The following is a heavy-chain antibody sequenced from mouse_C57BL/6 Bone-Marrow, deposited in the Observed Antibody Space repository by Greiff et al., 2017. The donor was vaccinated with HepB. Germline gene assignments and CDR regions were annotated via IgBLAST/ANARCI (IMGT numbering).Heavy chain of an antibody. V-gene: IGHV2-2*01. D-gene: IGHD2-4*01. CDR2: IWSGGST. J-gene: IGHJ3*01. CDR3: ARYDDYDEGAWFAY. CDR1: GFSLTSYG. Sequence: VQLQESGPGLVQPSQSLSITCTVSGFSLTSYGVHWVRQSPGKGLEWLGVIWSGGSTDYNAAFISRLSISKDNSKSQVFFKMNSLQADDTAIYYCARYDDYDEGAWFAYWGQGTLVTVSA.